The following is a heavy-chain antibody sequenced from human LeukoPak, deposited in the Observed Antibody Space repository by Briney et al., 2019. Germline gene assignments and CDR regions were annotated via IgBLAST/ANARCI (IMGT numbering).Heavy chain of an antibody. Sequence: GGTLRLSCAASGFTFSSYAMSWVRQAPGKGLEWASAISGSGDSTYYADSVKGRFTISRDNSKNTLYLQMNSLRAEDTAVYFCAKDHDAYCGGDCYSDYWGQGTLVTVSS. CDR1: GFTFSSYA. CDR3: AKDHDAYCGGDCYSDY. D-gene: IGHD2-21*01. CDR2: ISGSGDST. J-gene: IGHJ4*02. V-gene: IGHV3-23*01.